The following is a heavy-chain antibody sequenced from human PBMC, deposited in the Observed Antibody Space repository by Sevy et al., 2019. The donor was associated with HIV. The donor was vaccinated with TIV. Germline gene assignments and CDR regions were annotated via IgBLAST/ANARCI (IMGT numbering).Heavy chain of an antibody. CDR1: GFTFSSYA. Sequence: GGSLRLSCAASGFTFSSYAMHWVRQAPGKGLEWVAVISYDGSNKYYADSVKGRFTISRDNSKNTLDLQMNRLRAEDTAVYYCARNYRSTILDKGYCSGGSCYYYGMDVWGQGTTVTVSS. J-gene: IGHJ6*02. CDR3: ARNYRSTILDKGYCSGGSCYYYGMDV. CDR2: ISYDGSNK. V-gene: IGHV3-30*04. D-gene: IGHD2-15*01.